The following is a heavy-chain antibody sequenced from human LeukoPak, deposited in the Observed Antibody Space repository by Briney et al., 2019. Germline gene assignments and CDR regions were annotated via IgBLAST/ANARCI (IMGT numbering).Heavy chain of an antibody. Sequence: SETLSLTCTVSGGSISSSSAYWGWIRQPPGKGLEWIGSIYYSKNTYYNPSLKSRVTISADTSKNQFSLTLGSVSATDTAVYYYVSPRGFSYGYFDYWGQGTLVTVSS. D-gene: IGHD5-18*01. CDR3: VSPRGFSYGYFDY. V-gene: IGHV4-39*01. CDR2: IYYSKNT. CDR1: GGSISSSSAY. J-gene: IGHJ4*02.